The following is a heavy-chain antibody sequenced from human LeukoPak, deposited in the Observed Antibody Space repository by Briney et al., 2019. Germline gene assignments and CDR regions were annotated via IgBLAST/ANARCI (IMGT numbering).Heavy chain of an antibody. CDR3: ARDREYYYDSSGYYPYYYYYYGMDV. Sequence: GGSLRLSCAASGFTFRDYYMSWIRQAPGKGLEWVSYISSSGSTIYYADSVKGRFTISRDNAKNSLYLQMNSLRAEDTAVYYCARDREYYYDSSGYYPYYYYYYGMDVWGQGTTVTVSS. CDR2: ISSSGSTI. J-gene: IGHJ6*02. V-gene: IGHV3-11*01. CDR1: GFTFRDYY. D-gene: IGHD3-22*01.